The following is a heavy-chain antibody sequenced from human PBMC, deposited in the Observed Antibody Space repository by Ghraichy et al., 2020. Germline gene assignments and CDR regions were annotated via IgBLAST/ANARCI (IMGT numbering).Heavy chain of an antibody. CDR2: ITGNGGNT. J-gene: IGHJ4*02. CDR3: AKDSGWLSDC. V-gene: IGHV3-23*01. CDR1: GFIFSSYA. Sequence: GGSLRLSCAASGFIFSSYAMSWVRQAPGKGLEWVSAITGNGGNTYYADSVKGRFTVSRDNSKNTVYLQMNSLRAEDTAVYYCAKDSGWLSDCWGQGALVIVSS. D-gene: IGHD1-26*01.